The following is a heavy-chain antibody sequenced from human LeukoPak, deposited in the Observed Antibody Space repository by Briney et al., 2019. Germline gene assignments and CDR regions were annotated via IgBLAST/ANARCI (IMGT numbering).Heavy chain of an antibody. CDR3: AKAPVLTLYDSSGYYHY. Sequence: GGSLRLSCAASGFTFSSYWMSWVRQAPGKGLEWVANIKQDGSEKYYVDSVKGRFTISRDNSKNTLYLQMNSLRAEDTAVYYCAKAPVLTLYDSSGYYHYWGQGTLVTVSS. D-gene: IGHD3-22*01. CDR2: IKQDGSEK. V-gene: IGHV3-7*03. CDR1: GFTFSSYW. J-gene: IGHJ4*02.